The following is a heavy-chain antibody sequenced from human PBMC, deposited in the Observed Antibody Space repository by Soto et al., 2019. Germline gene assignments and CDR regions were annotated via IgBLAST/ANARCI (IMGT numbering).Heavy chain of an antibody. J-gene: IGHJ5*02. Sequence: QVQLVESGGGVVHPGRSLRLSCAASGFNFRTYGMHWVRQAPGKGLEWLAFISFDGSIRYYGDSVKGRFTISRDNSKNLWYLQMNGLRAEDPAVYSCAKAVRGGGFDPWAREPWSPSPQ. CDR1: GFNFRTYG. D-gene: IGHD3-16*01. CDR2: ISFDGSIR. V-gene: IGHV3-30*18. CDR3: AKAVRGGGFDP.